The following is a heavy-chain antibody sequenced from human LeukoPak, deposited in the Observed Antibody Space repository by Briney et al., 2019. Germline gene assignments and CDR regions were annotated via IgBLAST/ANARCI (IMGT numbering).Heavy chain of an antibody. CDR2: FGAAGDT. V-gene: IGHV3-13*01. D-gene: IGHD6-19*01. Sequence: GGSLRLSCAASGFTFSTYDMHWVRQATGKGLEWVSTFGAAGDTYYSKSVKGRFTISRDDAKNSLSLHMNSLRGGDTAVYYCVRESVLAVAGTNYYYGMDVWGLGTTVTVSS. CDR3: VRESVLAVAGTNYYYGMDV. J-gene: IGHJ6*02. CDR1: GFTFSTYD.